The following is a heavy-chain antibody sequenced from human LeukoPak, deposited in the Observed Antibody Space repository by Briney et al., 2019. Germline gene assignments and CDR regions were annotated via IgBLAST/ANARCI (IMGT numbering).Heavy chain of an antibody. CDR1: GFTFSSYS. D-gene: IGHD2-15*01. Sequence: GGSLRLSCAASGFTFSSYSMNWVRQAPGKGLEWVSYISSSSSTIYYADSVKGRFTISRDNAKNSLYLQMNSLRAEDTAVYYCARDLVVVVAYYYYGMDVWGQGTTVTVSS. V-gene: IGHV3-48*01. CDR2: ISSSSSTI. J-gene: IGHJ6*02. CDR3: ARDLVVVVAYYYYGMDV.